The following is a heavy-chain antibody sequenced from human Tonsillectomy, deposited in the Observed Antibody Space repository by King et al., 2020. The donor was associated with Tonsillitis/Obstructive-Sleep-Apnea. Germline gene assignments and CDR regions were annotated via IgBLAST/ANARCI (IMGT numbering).Heavy chain of an antibody. V-gene: IGHV3-49*04. Sequence: VQLVESGGDLVQPGRSLRLSCTVSGFIFGDYGMSWVRQAPGKGLEWVAFIKSKTYGGTTHYGASVEGRFTISRDDSEGIAFLQMNSLKTEDTGVYYCTRDPVIAARYHGEDVWGQGTTVTVSS. CDR1: GFIFGDYG. D-gene: IGHD2-15*01. J-gene: IGHJ6*02. CDR3: TRDPVIAARYHGEDV. CDR2: IKSKTYGGTT.